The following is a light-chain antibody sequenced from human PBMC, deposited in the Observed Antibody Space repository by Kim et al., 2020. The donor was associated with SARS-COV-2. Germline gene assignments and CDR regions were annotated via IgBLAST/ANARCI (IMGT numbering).Light chain of an antibody. Sequence: QRVTISCTGSSSNIGAGYDVHWYQQLPGTAPKLLIYGNSNRPSGVPDRFSGSKSGTSASPAITGLQAEDEADYYCQSYDSSLSGSVFGGGTQLTVL. CDR3: QSYDSSLSGSV. V-gene: IGLV1-40*01. CDR2: GNS. J-gene: IGLJ3*02. CDR1: SSNIGAGYD.